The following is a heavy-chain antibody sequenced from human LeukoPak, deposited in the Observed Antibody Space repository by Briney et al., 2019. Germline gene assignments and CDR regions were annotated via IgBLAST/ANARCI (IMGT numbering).Heavy chain of an antibody. CDR2: FYSGSS. D-gene: IGHD4-17*01. CDR1: GGSVSDYY. J-gene: IGHJ4*02. CDR3: ARHSYGDVYYLDF. V-gene: IGHV4-59*08. Sequence: SETLSLTCSVSGGSVSDYYWSWIRQSPGKGLEWIGYFYSGSSRFNPSLKSRVAISVDTSNNQFSLKLTSVTAADTVVYYCARHSYGDVYYLDFWGQGTLVTVSS.